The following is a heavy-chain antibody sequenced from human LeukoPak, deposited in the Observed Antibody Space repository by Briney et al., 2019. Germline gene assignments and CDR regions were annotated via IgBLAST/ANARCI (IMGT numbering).Heavy chain of an antibody. Sequence: PGGSLSLSCAASGFTFSSYGVHWVRQAPGKGLEWVAFIRYDGSNKYYADSVKGRFTISRDNSKNTLYLQMNSLRAEDTAVYYCAKGESHYFDYWGQGTLVTVSS. V-gene: IGHV3-30*02. CDR3: AKGESHYFDY. CDR1: GFTFSSYG. J-gene: IGHJ4*02. CDR2: IRYDGSNK.